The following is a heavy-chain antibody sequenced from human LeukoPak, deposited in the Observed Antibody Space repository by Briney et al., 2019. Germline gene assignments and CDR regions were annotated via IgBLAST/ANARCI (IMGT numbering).Heavy chain of an antibody. CDR2: ISYDGSNK. D-gene: IGHD4-17*01. J-gene: IGHJ4*02. V-gene: IGHV3-30*04. CDR3: ARGVYGDYVFDY. CDR1: GFTFSSYA. Sequence: GGSLRLSCAASGFTFSSYAMHWVRQAPGKGLEWVAVISYDGSNKYYADSVKGRFTISRDNSKNTPYLQMNSLRAEDTAVYYCARGVYGDYVFDYWGQGTLVTVSS.